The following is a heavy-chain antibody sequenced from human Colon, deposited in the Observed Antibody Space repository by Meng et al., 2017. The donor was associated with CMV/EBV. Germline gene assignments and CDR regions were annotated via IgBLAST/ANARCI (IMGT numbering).Heavy chain of an antibody. D-gene: IGHD1-26*01. J-gene: IGHJ4*02. Sequence: VHVVESGGGLVQPGGSLRLSCAASGFTFSTYWMHWVRQGPGKGPVWLSRISGDGGMTSYADSVKGRFTISRDNAKNTLYLQMNSLRVEDTAVYYCARGVGESLGWEMGYWGQGTLVTVSS. CDR2: ISGDGGMT. CDR1: GFTFSTYW. V-gene: IGHV3-74*01. CDR3: ARGVGESLGWEMGY.